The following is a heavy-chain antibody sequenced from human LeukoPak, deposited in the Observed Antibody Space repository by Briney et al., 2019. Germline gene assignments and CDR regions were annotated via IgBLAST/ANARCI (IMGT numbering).Heavy chain of an antibody. D-gene: IGHD2-2*02. Sequence: GGSLRLSYAASGFTFSSYWMSWVRQAPGKGLEWVANINQDGSEKYYVDSVKGRFTISRDNAKNSLYLQMNSLRAKDTAVYYCARGSLRYCSSTSCYTEDRPFDYWGQGTLVTVSS. J-gene: IGHJ4*02. CDR1: GFTFSSYW. CDR2: INQDGSEK. V-gene: IGHV3-7*01. CDR3: ARGSLRYCSSTSCYTEDRPFDY.